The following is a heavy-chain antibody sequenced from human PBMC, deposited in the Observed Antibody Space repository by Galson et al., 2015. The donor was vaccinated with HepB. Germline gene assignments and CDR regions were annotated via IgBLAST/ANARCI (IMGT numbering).Heavy chain of an antibody. V-gene: IGHV1-8*01. J-gene: IGHJ4*02. Sequence: SVKVSCKASGYTFTNCDINWVRQAAGQGLEWMGWMNPKSGNTGSAQKFQGRVTVTRDTSISTAYMELSNLRFEDTAVYYCARVYGDADYWGQGTLVTVSS. CDR2: MNPKSGNT. CDR1: GYTFTNCD. CDR3: ARVYGDADY. D-gene: IGHD4-17*01.